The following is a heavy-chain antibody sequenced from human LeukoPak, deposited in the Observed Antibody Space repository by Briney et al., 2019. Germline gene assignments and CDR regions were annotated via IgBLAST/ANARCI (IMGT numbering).Heavy chain of an antibody. J-gene: IGHJ4*02. D-gene: IGHD3-3*01. CDR2: INSDGSST. CDR3: ARGYYDFWSGYRIAY. V-gene: IGHV3-74*01. Sequence: PGGSLRLSCAASGFTFSSYWMHWVRQAPGKGLVWVSRINSDGSSTSYADSVKGRFTISRDNAKNTLYLQMHSLRAEATAVYYCARGYYDFWSGYRIAYWGQGTLVTVSS. CDR1: GFTFSSYW.